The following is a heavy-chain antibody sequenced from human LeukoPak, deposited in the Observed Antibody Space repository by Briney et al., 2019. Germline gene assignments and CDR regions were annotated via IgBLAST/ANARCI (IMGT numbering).Heavy chain of an antibody. V-gene: IGHV1-2*02. J-gene: IGHJ4*02. CDR1: GYTFTGYY. CDR2: INPNSGGT. Sequence: GASVKVSCKASGYTFTGYYMHWVRQAPGQGLEWMGWINPNSGGTNYAQKFQGRVTMTRDTSISTAYIELSRLRSDDTAVYYCARSTMIVVVNGDYWGQGTLVTVSS. D-gene: IGHD3-22*01. CDR3: ARSTMIVVVNGDY.